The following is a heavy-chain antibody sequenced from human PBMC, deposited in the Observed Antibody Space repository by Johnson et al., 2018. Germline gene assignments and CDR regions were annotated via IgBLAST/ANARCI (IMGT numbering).Heavy chain of an antibody. J-gene: IGHJ3*02. V-gene: IGHV3-33*01. CDR1: EFTFSSYG. Sequence: QVQLVESGGGVVQPGRSLRLSCAASEFTFSSYGMHWVRQAPGKGLEWVAVIWYDGSNKYYADSVKGRFTISRDNSKNTLYLQMNSLRAEDTAVYYCARAGSSWFQNERDDAFDIWGQGTMVTVSS. CDR3: ARAGSSWFQNERDDAFDI. D-gene: IGHD6-13*01. CDR2: IWYDGSNK.